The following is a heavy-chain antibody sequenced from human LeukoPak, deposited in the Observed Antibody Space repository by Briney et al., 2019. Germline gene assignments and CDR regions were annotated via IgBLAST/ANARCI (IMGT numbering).Heavy chain of an antibody. D-gene: IGHD5-18*01. Sequence: AGGSLRLSCAASGFTFSSYSMNWVRQAPGKGLEWVSYISSSSSTIYYADSVKGRFTISRDNAKNSLYLQMNSLRDVDTAVYYCARDPRGYSYGYRPFYYFDYWGQGTLVTVSS. J-gene: IGHJ4*02. CDR3: ARDPRGYSYGYRPFYYFDY. CDR2: ISSSSSTI. CDR1: GFTFSSYS. V-gene: IGHV3-48*02.